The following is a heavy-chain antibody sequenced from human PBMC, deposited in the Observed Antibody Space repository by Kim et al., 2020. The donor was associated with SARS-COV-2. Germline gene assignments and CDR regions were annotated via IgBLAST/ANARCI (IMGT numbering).Heavy chain of an antibody. CDR1: GGTFSSYA. CDR3: ARTDYGDYSDNWFDP. D-gene: IGHD4-17*01. V-gene: IGHV1-69*13. Sequence: SVKVSCKASGGTFSSYAISWVRQAPGQGLEWMGGIIPIFGTANYAQKFQGRVTITADESTSTAYMELSSLRSEDTAVYYCARTDYGDYSDNWFDPWGQGTLVTVSS. CDR2: IIPIFGTA. J-gene: IGHJ5*02.